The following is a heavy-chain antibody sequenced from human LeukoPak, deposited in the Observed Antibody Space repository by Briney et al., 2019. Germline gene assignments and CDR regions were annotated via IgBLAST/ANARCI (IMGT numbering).Heavy chain of an antibody. V-gene: IGHV3-21*01. J-gene: IGHJ6*02. D-gene: IGHD3-3*01. CDR3: ARDYNYYDFWSGYYSGYYYGMDV. CDR1: GFTFSSYS. CDR2: ISSSNSYI. Sequence: GGSLRLSCAASGFTFSSYSMNWVRQAPGKGLEWVSSISSSNSYIYYADSVKGRFTISRDNAKNSLYLQMNSLRAEDTAVYYCARDYNYYDFWSGYYSGYYYGMDVWGQGTTVTVSS.